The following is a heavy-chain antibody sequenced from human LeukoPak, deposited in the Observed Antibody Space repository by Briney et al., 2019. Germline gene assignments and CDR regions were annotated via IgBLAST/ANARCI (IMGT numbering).Heavy chain of an antibody. J-gene: IGHJ3*02. D-gene: IGHD2-2*01. CDR3: ARDSDIVVVPAADDAFDI. Sequence: GGSLRLSCAASGVSFSTYGMNWVRQARGKGLEWVSYISHGSGLLFYADSVSGRFTISRDDARNSLYLQMNRLRAEDTAVSYCARDSDIVVVPAADDAFDIWGQATMVTIYS. CDR2: ISHGSGLL. V-gene: IGHV3-48*01. CDR1: GVSFSTYG.